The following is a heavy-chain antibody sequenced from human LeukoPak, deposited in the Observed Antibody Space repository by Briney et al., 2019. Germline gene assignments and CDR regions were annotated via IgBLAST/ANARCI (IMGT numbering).Heavy chain of an antibody. Sequence: GGSLRLSCAASGFTFSSYWMHWVRQAPGKGLVWVSRISSDGSSTTYADSVKGRFTISRDNARNSLYLQMNSLRAEDTAVYYCARVRAYYNILTAYYLSYFDYWGQGALVTVSS. CDR3: ARVRAYYNILTAYYLSYFDY. CDR1: GFTFSSYW. V-gene: IGHV3-74*01. D-gene: IGHD3-9*01. CDR2: ISSDGSST. J-gene: IGHJ4*02.